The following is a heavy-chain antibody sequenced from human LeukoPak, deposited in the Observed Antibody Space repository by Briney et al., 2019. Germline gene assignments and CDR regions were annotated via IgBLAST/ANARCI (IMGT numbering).Heavy chain of an antibody. CDR2: ISLSGGST. CDR1: GFLVSSYA. CDR3: ARGSHGDHDY. D-gene: IGHD4-17*01. V-gene: IGHV3-23*01. J-gene: IGHJ4*02. Sequence: GGSLRLSCAASGFLVSSYAMSWVRQAPGKGLEWVSAISLSGGSTYYTDSVEGRFTISRDNSKNTLYLQMNSLRAEDTAIYYCARGSHGDHDYWGQGILVTVSS.